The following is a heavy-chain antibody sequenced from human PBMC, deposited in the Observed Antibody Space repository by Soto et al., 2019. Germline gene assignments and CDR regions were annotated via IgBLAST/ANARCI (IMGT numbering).Heavy chain of an antibody. V-gene: IGHV1-2*02. CDR1: GYTFTGYF. CDR2: ISPNSGGI. CDR3: ARAVGPDLRAYDSYYFDY. J-gene: IGHJ4*02. Sequence: ASVKVSCKASGYTFTGYFIHWVRQAPGQGLEWMGWISPNSGGISYAQKFQGRVTMTRDTSVSATYMEVSRLSSDDTAMYYCARAVGPDLRAYDSYYFDYWGQGTLVTVSS. D-gene: IGHD5-12*01.